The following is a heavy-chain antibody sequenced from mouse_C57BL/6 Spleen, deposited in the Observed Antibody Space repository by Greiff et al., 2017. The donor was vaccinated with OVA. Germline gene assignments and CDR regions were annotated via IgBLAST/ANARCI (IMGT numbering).Heavy chain of an antibody. CDR1: GYTFTSYW. CDR3: AIPSDSSGPWFAY. Sequence: QVQLQQPGAELVKPGASVKVSCKASGYTFTSYWMHWVKQRPGQGLEWIGRIHPSDSDTNYNQKFKGKATLTVDKSSSTAYMQLSSLTSEDSAVYYCAIPSDSSGPWFAYWGQGTLVTVSA. J-gene: IGHJ3*01. CDR2: IHPSDSDT. D-gene: IGHD3-2*02. V-gene: IGHV1-74*01.